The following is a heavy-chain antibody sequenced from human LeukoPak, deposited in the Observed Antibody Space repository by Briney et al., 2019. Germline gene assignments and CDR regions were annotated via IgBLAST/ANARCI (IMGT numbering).Heavy chain of an antibody. V-gene: IGHV3-7*01. CDR2: IKQDGSEK. CDR1: GFTFSSYW. CDR3: ARAGWPPHYYYYGMDV. Sequence: GGSLRLSCAASGFTFSSYWMSWVRQAPGKGLEWVANIKQDGSEKYYVGSVKGRFTISRDNAKNSLYLQMNSLRAEDTAVYYCARAGWPPHYYYYGMDVWGQGTTVTVSS. J-gene: IGHJ6*02.